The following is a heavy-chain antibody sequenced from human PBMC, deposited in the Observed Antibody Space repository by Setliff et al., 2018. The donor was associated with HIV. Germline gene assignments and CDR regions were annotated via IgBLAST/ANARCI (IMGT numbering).Heavy chain of an antibody. CDR1: GGTFSSYV. Sequence: SVKVSCKASGGTFSSYVIGWVRQAPGQGPEWIGGIIPMYGVANYAQKFQGRVTITTDESTSTAYMELSSLRSEDTAVYYCALPYCGGGNCWSSASLPPAGWFDPWGQGTLVTVSS. J-gene: IGHJ5*02. CDR3: ALPYCGGGNCWSSASLPPAGWFDP. D-gene: IGHD2-15*01. CDR2: IIPMYGVA. V-gene: IGHV1-69*05.